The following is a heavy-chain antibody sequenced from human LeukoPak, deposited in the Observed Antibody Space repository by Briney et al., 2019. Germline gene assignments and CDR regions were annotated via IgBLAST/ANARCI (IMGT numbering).Heavy chain of an antibody. CDR2: IYYSGST. CDR3: ASREIAAAGSFDY. V-gene: IGHV4-59*01. J-gene: IGHJ4*02. CDR1: GGSISSYY. D-gene: IGHD6-13*01. Sequence: KPSETLSLTCTVSGGSISSYYWSWIRQPPGKGLEWIGYIYYSGSTNYNPSLKSRVTISVDTSKNQFSLKLSSVTAADTAVYYCASREIAAAGSFDYWGQGTLVTVSS.